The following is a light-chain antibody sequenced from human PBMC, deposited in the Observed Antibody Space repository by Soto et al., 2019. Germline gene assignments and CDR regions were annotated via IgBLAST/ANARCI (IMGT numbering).Light chain of an antibody. J-gene: IGKJ2*01. V-gene: IGKV1-5*01. Sequence: DIQMTQSPSTLAASVGDTVTMTCRSSSKWLAWYQKKPGKAPKLLIYDVSNLERGVPPRFSGSTSGAESTLTITGLQPDDLGTYYCQHTTDFTFGQGTKVVIK. CDR1: SSSKW. CDR2: DVS. CDR3: QHTTDFT.